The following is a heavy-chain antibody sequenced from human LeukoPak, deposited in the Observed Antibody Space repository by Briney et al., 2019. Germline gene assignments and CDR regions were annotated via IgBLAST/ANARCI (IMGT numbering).Heavy chain of an antibody. V-gene: IGHV3-30-3*01. J-gene: IGHJ4*02. CDR2: ISYDGSNK. CDR1: GFTFSNYF. CDR3: ARGDILTGSSYY. D-gene: IGHD3-9*01. Sequence: GGSLRLSCAASGFTFSNYFMGWVRQAPGKGLEWVAVISYDGSNKYYADSVKGRFTTSRDNSKNTLYLQMNSLRAEDTAVYYCARGDILTGSSYYWGQGTLVTVSS.